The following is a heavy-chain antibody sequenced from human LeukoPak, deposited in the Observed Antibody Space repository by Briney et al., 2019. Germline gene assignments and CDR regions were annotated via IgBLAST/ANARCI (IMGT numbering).Heavy chain of an antibody. CDR2: IVVGSGNT. Sequence: GASVKVSCKASGFTFTSSAMQWVRQARGQRLEWIGWIVVGSGNTNYAQKFQERVTITRDMSTSTAYMELSSLRSEDTAVYYCARPSGMGPAFDIWGQGTMVTVSS. D-gene: IGHD1-1*01. CDR1: GFTFTSSA. J-gene: IGHJ3*02. CDR3: ARPSGMGPAFDI. V-gene: IGHV1-58*02.